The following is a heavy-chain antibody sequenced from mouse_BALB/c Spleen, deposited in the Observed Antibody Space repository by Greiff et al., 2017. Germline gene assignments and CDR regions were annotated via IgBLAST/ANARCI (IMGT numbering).Heavy chain of an antibody. J-gene: IGHJ4*01. CDR3: ARSYDWEGAYYAMDY. CDR2: ISYSGST. CDR1: GYSITSDYA. D-gene: IGHD2-12*01. Sequence: EVKLQESGPGLVKPSQSLSLTCTVTGYSITSDYAWNWIRQFPGNKLEWMGYISYSGSTSYNPSLKSRISITRDTSKNQFFLQLNSVTTEDTATYYCARSYDWEGAYYAMDYWGQGTSVTVSS. V-gene: IGHV3-2*02.